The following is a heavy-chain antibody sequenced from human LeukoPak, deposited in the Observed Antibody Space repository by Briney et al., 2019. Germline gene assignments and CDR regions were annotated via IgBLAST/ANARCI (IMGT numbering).Heavy chain of an antibody. J-gene: IGHJ4*02. Sequence: ASVKVSCKTSGYTFIRYGITWVRQAPGQGLEWMAWISPYNGSTKYVQNLQGRVTITTDTSTSTAYMELRSLTSDDTAVYFCAREESIGRYQFLHDSWGQGTLVTVSS. D-gene: IGHD1-26*01. CDR1: GYTFIRYG. CDR2: ISPYNGST. CDR3: AREESIGRYQFLHDS. V-gene: IGHV1-18*01.